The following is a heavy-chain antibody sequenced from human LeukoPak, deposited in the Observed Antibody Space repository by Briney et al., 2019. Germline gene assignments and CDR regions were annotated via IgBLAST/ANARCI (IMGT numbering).Heavy chain of an antibody. CDR2: IRSKAYGGTT. Sequence: GGSLRLSCTASGFTFGDYAMSWVRQAPGKGLEWVGFIRSKAYGGTTEYAASVKGRFTISRDDSKSIAYLQMNSLKTEDTAVYYCITSGYGSGSYYNNWFDPWGQGTLVTVSS. D-gene: IGHD3-10*01. V-gene: IGHV3-49*04. CDR3: ITSGYGSGSYYNNWFDP. J-gene: IGHJ5*02. CDR1: GFTFGDYA.